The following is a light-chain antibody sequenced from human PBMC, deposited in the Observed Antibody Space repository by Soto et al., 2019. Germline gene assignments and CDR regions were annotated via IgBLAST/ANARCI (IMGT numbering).Light chain of an antibody. J-gene: IGKJ3*01. Sequence: EIVMTQSPATLSVSPGERATLSCRASQSISRNLAWYQHNPGQAPRLLIYAASTRATGIPARFSGSGSGSDFTLTISSLQSEDFAVYYCQQYNSWPLTFGPGTKVDIK. CDR1: QSISRN. V-gene: IGKV3-15*01. CDR2: AAS. CDR3: QQYNSWPLT.